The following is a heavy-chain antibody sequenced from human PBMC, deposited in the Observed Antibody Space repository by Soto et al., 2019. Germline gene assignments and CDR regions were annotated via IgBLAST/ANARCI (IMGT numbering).Heavy chain of an antibody. Sequence: GGSLRLSCASSGFTFSGYWMHWVRQAPGEGLVWVSRINPDGGSTNYADSVKGRFTISRDNAKNTLFLQMNGLRAEDTAVYYCARETYSFNDYWGRGTLVTVSS. CDR2: INPDGGST. CDR1: GFTFSGYW. J-gene: IGHJ4*02. CDR3: ARETYSFNDY. D-gene: IGHD4-4*01. V-gene: IGHV3-74*01.